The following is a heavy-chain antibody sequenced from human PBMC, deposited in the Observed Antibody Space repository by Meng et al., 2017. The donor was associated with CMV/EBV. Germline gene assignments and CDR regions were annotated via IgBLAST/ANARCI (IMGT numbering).Heavy chain of an antibody. CDR2: ISWNSGSI. CDR1: GFTFDDYA. V-gene: IGHV3-9*01. J-gene: IGHJ4*02. D-gene: IGHD3-10*01. CDR3: AKDKGYYGSGRFKYYFDY. Sequence: SLKISCAASGFTFDDYAMHWVRQAPGKGLEWVSGISWNSGSIGYADSVKGRLTISRDNAKNSLYLQMNSLRAEDTALYYCAKDKGYYGSGRFKYYFDYWGQGTLVTVSS.